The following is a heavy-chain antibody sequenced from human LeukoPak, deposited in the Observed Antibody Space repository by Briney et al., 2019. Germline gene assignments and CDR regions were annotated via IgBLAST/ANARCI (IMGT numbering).Heavy chain of an antibody. D-gene: IGHD6-13*01. CDR3: ARVEVHSSSWRWDNWFDP. V-gene: IGHV4-59*01. Sequence: PSETLSLTCTVSGGSISTYYWSWIRQPPGKQLEWIGFISYSGSTEYNPSLKSRVTISVDTSKNQFSLKLSSVTAADTAVYYCARVEVHSSSWRWDNWFDPWGQGTLVTVSS. J-gene: IGHJ5*02. CDR1: GGSISTYY. CDR2: ISYSGST.